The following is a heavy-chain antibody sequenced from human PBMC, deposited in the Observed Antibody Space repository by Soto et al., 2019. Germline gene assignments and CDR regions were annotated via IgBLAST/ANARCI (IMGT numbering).Heavy chain of an antibody. Sequence: QVQLVQSGAEVKKPGASVKVSCTTYGYTFSDYFLHWVRHAPGQGPEWMGFINPKRGGTEYAQKFHGRVTMTTDTASSTVYLDLSGLTSDDTAIYYCARDSGIPGRYWYFGLWGRGTLVTVSS. CDR1: GYTFSDYF. V-gene: IGHV1-2*02. J-gene: IGHJ2*01. CDR3: ARDSGIPGRYWYFGL. CDR2: INPKRGGT. D-gene: IGHD2-21*01.